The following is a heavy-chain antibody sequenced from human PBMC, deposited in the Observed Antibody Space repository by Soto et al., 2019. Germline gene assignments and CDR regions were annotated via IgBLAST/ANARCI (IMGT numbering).Heavy chain of an antibody. Sequence: DVHLVESGGGLVQPGGTLRLSCVASGFTFSGYWMSWVRQAPGKGLEWVATIKTDGGEEYYVDSVRGRFTISRDNARDSLFLQMNGLRVEYTAIYYCATYSDCTVGGFSAIPDHWGQGTLVTVSS. CDR2: IKTDGGEE. J-gene: IGHJ4*02. D-gene: IGHD2-8*02. CDR1: GFTFSGYW. CDR3: ATYSDCTVGGFSAIPDH. V-gene: IGHV3-7*01.